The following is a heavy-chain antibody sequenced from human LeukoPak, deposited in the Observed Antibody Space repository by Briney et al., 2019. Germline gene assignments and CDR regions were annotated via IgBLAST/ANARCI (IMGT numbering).Heavy chain of an antibody. CDR1: GGSISSYY. CDR3: ARGGDGITGTTRWFDP. V-gene: IGHV4-59*01. J-gene: IGHJ5*02. D-gene: IGHD1-20*01. Sequence: SETLSLTCTVSGGSISSYYWSWIRQPPGKGLEWIGYIYYSGSTNYNPSLKSRVTISVDTSKNQFSQKLSSVTAADTAVYYCARGGDGITGTTRWFDPWGQGTLVTVSS. CDR2: IYYSGST.